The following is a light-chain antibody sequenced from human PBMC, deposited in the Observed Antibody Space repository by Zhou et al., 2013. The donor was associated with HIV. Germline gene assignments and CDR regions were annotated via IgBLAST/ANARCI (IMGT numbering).Light chain of an antibody. V-gene: IGKV2D-29*01. J-gene: IGKJ2*01. Sequence: DIVMTQTPLSLSVTPGQPASISCKSDQTLLDSDGKTYVYWYLQRPGQAPQLLISEISNRFSGVPDRFSGSGSGTDFTLQISRVEPEDVGIYYCLQCRQLPYTFGQGTKLEI. CDR3: LQCRQLPYT. CDR1: QTLLDSDGKTY. CDR2: EIS.